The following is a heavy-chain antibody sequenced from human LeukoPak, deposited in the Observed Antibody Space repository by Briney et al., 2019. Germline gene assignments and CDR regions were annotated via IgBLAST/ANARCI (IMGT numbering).Heavy chain of an antibody. CDR1: GFNFHNFA. CDR2: ISNDERNK. V-gene: IGHV3-30*04. J-gene: IGHJ4*02. D-gene: IGHD3-10*01. Sequence: GGSLRLSCEASGFNFHNFAMHWVRQAPGKGLEWVAVISNDERNKYYTDSVKGRFTISRDNSKSTVYLQMNSLRPEDTAVYYCANPASLSGFNYWGQGTLVTVSS. CDR3: ANPASLSGFNY.